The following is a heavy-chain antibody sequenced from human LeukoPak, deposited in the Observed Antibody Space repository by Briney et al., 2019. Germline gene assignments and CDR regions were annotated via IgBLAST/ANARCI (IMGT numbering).Heavy chain of an antibody. CDR3: ARGQSMYY. Sequence: ASVKVSCKASGYTFNNYVISCVRQAPGRGLEWVGWIRPHSHTTHYAEKVQGRVTMTTDTSTTTVYMELRSLRSDDTAVYFCARGQSMYYWGQGTPVTVSS. V-gene: IGHV1-18*01. CDR1: GYTFNNYV. J-gene: IGHJ4*02. D-gene: IGHD2-8*01. CDR2: IRPHSHTT.